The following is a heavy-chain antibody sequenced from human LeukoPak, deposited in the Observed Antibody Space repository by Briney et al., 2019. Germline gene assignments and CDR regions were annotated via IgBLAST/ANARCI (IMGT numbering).Heavy chain of an antibody. D-gene: IGHD1-26*01. CDR3: ARDPWELLGAFDI. J-gene: IGHJ3*02. V-gene: IGHV3-9*01. CDR2: ISWNSGSI. CDR1: GFIFNNYA. Sequence: GGSLRLSCAGSGFIFNNYAMHWVRQPPGKGLEWVSGISWNSGSIDYADSVKGRFTISRDNAKNSLYLQMNSLRAEDTAVYYCARDPWELLGAFDIWGQGTMVTVSS.